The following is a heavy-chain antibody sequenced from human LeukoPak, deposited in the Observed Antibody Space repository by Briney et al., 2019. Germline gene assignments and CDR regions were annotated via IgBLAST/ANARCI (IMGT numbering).Heavy chain of an antibody. Sequence: GGSLRLSCAASGFTFSSYWMSWVRQAPGKGLEWVANIKQDGSEKYYVDSVKGRFTISRDNSKNTLYLQMNSLRAEDTAVYYCAREGLDSAFDYWGQGTLVTVSS. CDR1: GFTFSSYW. V-gene: IGHV3-7*01. J-gene: IGHJ4*02. CDR2: IKQDGSEK. CDR3: AREGLDSAFDY. D-gene: IGHD1-26*01.